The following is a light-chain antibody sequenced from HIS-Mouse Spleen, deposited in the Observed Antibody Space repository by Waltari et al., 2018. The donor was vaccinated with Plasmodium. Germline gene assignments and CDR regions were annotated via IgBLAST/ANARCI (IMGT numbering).Light chain of an antibody. CDR1: SSDVGSDNL. Sequence: QSALTQPASVSGSPGQSITIYCTGTSSDVGSDNLVSWYKQHPGKAPKLMIYEGSKRPSGVSNRFSGSKSGNTASLTISGLQAEDEADYYCCSYAGSSTFLFGGGTKLTVL. V-gene: IGLV2-23*03. J-gene: IGLJ3*02. CDR2: EGS. CDR3: CSYAGSSTFL.